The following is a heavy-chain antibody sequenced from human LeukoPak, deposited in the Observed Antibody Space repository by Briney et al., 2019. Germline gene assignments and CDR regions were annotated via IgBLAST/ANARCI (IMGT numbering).Heavy chain of an antibody. CDR1: GGSISSSSYY. Sequence: RSSETLSLTCTVSGGSISSSSYYWGWFRQPPGKGLEWIGSIYYSGSTYYNPSLKSRVTISVDTSKNQVSLKLSSVTAADTAVYYCARASPSYGYVLFDYWGRGTLVTVSS. D-gene: IGHD5-18*01. J-gene: IGHJ4*02. V-gene: IGHV4-39*07. CDR3: ARASPSYGYVLFDY. CDR2: IYYSGST.